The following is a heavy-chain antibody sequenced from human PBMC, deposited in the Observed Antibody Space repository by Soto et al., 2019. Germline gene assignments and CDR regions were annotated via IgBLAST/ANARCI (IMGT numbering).Heavy chain of an antibody. Sequence: QVQLVESGGGVVQPGRSLRLSCAASGFTFSSYGMHWVRQAPGKGLEWVAVIWYDGSNKYYADSVKGRFTISRDNSKNTLCLQMNSLRAEDTAVYYCARDFATVAFRTLYYFDYWGQGTLVTVSS. CDR2: IWYDGSNK. CDR1: GFTFSSYG. J-gene: IGHJ4*02. V-gene: IGHV3-33*01. D-gene: IGHD4-17*01. CDR3: ARDFATVAFRTLYYFDY.